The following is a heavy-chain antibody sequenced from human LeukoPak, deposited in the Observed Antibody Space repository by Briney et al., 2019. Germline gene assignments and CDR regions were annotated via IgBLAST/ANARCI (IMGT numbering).Heavy chain of an antibody. CDR3: ARHYGSGSYYNVDFDY. J-gene: IGHJ4*02. Sequence: SQTLSLTCTVSGGSISSGGYYWSWIRQHPGKGLEWIGYIYYSGSTYYNPSLKSQVTISVDTSKNQFSLKLSSVTAADTAVHYCARHYGSGSYYNVDFDYWGQGTLVTVSS. CDR1: GGSISSGGYY. V-gene: IGHV4-31*01. CDR2: IYYSGST. D-gene: IGHD3-10*01.